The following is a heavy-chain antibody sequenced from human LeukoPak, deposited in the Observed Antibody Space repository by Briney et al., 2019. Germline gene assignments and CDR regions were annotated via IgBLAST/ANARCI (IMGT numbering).Heavy chain of an antibody. V-gene: IGHV3-23*01. Sequence: PGGSLRLSCAASGFTFSSYAMSWVRQAPGKGLEWVSAISGSGGSTYYADSVKGRFTISRDNSKNTLYLQMNSLRAEDTAVYYCAKDHRPRGWLRSRSPYDYYGMDFWGQGTTVTVSS. CDR3: AKDHRPRGWLRSRSPYDYYGMDF. CDR1: GFTFSSYA. CDR2: ISGSGGST. J-gene: IGHJ6*02. D-gene: IGHD5-12*01.